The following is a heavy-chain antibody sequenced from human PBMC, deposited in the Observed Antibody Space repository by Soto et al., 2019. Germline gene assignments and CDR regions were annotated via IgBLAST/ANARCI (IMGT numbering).Heavy chain of an antibody. V-gene: IGHV1-69*13. CDR2: IIPIFGTA. CDR3: ARVVVVAATPWFDP. J-gene: IGHJ5*02. Sequence: ASVKVSCKASGGTFSSYAISWVRQAPGQGLEWMGGIIPIFGTANYAQKFQGRVTITADESTSTAYMELSSLRSEDTAVYYCARVVVVAATPWFDPWGQGTLVTVSS. D-gene: IGHD2-15*01. CDR1: GGTFSSYA.